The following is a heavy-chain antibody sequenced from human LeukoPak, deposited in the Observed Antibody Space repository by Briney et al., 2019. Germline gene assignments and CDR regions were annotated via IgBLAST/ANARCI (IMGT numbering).Heavy chain of an antibody. CDR3: ARDHRPYGITGTETDY. Sequence: GRSLRPSCAASGFTFSYYGMHWVRQAPGKGLEWVAVISYDGSNKYYADSVKGRFTISRDNSKNTLYLQMNSLRAEDTAVYYCARDHRPYGITGTETDYWGQGTLVTVSS. V-gene: IGHV3-30*19. D-gene: IGHD1-20*01. J-gene: IGHJ4*02. CDR1: GFTFSYYG. CDR2: ISYDGSNK.